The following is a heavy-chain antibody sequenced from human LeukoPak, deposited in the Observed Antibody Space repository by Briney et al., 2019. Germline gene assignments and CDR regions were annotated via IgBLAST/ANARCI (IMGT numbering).Heavy chain of an antibody. J-gene: IGHJ5*02. D-gene: IGHD3-9*01. V-gene: IGHV1-46*01. CDR2: INPSGGST. CDR1: GYTFTSYY. CDR3: ARERGPIHYDILTGNWFDP. Sequence: ASVKVSCKASGYTFTSYYMHWVRQAPRQGLEWMGIINPSGGSTSYAQEFQGRVTMTRDTSTSTVYMELSSLRSEDTAVYYCARERGPIHYDILTGNWFDPWGQGTLVTVSS.